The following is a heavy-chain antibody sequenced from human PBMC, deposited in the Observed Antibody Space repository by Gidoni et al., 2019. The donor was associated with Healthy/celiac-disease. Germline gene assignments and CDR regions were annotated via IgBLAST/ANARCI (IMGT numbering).Heavy chain of an antibody. V-gene: IGHV3-33*01. CDR1: GFPFSSYG. CDR3: ARDTVGDYVGGPFDY. CDR2: IWYDGSNK. Sequence: QVQLVESGGGVVQPGRSLRLSCAASGFPFSSYGMHWVRQAPGKGVEWVAVIWYDGSNKYYADSVKGRFTISRDNSKNTLYLQMNSLRAEDTAVYYCARDTVGDYVGGPFDYWGQGTLVTVSS. D-gene: IGHD4-17*01. J-gene: IGHJ4*02.